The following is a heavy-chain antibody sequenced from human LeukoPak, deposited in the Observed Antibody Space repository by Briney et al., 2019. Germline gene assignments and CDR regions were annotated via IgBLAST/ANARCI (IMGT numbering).Heavy chain of an antibody. Sequence: GGSLRLSCGASGFTFGTYWMHWVRQAPGKGLEWVAFIRYDGSNKYYADSVKGRFTISRDNSKNTLYLQMNSLRAEDTAVYYCAKSTDYYGSGSYPDYWGQGTLVTVSS. D-gene: IGHD3-10*01. J-gene: IGHJ4*02. CDR2: IRYDGSNK. V-gene: IGHV3-30*02. CDR3: AKSTDYYGSGSYPDY. CDR1: GFTFGTYW.